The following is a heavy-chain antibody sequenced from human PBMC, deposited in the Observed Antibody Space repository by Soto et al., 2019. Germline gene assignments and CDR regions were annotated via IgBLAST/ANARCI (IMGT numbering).Heavy chain of an antibody. D-gene: IGHD3-22*01. J-gene: IGHJ3*02. CDR3: ARDNRGRGSGYYFSAFDI. CDR2: IGGSGGST. CDR1: GFTFSSYA. V-gene: IGHV3-23*01. Sequence: PGGSLRLSCVASGFTFSSYAMSWVRQAPGKGLEWVSAIGGSGGSTYYADSVKGRFTISRDNSKNTLYLQMNSLRAEDTAVYYCARDNRGRGSGYYFSAFDIWGQGTMVTVSS.